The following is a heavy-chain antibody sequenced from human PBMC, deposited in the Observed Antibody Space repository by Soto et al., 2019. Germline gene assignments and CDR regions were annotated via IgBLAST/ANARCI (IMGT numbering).Heavy chain of an antibody. CDR1: GGSISSGDYY. J-gene: IGHJ4*02. CDR2: IYYSGST. D-gene: IGHD3-16*01. V-gene: IGHV4-30-4*01. Sequence: TSQTLSLTCTVSGGSISSGDYYWSWIRQPPGKGLEWIGYIYYSGSTYYNPSLKSRVTISVDTSKNQFSLKLSSVTAADTAVYYCARVPGCFQGFGLFDYWGVGTLVTVSS. CDR3: ARVPGCFQGFGLFDY.